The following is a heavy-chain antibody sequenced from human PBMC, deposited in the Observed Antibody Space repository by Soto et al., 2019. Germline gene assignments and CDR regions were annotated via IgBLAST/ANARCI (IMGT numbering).Heavy chain of an antibody. CDR2: IIPIFGTA. D-gene: IGHD2-2*01. J-gene: IGHJ6*02. CDR1: GGTFSSYA. CDR3: ARHVPAAGYYYGMDV. Sequence: QVQLVQSGAEVKKPASSVKVSCKASGGTFSSYAISWVRQAPGQGLEWMGGIIPIFGTANYAQKSQGRVTITADESTSTAYMELSSLRSEDTAVYYCARHVPAAGYYYGMDVWGQGTTVTVSS. V-gene: IGHV1-69*12.